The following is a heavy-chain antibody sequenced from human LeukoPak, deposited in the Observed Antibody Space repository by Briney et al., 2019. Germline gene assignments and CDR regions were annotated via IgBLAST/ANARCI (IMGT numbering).Heavy chain of an antibody. V-gene: IGHV3-21*01. CDR2: ISSSSSYI. CDR3: ARSGSGSCHFDY. CDR1: GFTFSSYS. J-gene: IGHJ4*02. Sequence: GGSLRLSCAASGFTFSSYSMNWVRQAPGKGLEWVSSISSSSSYIYYADSVKGRFAISRDNSKNTLYLQMNSLRAEDTAVYYCARSGSGSCHFDYWGQGTLVTVSS. D-gene: IGHD3-10*01.